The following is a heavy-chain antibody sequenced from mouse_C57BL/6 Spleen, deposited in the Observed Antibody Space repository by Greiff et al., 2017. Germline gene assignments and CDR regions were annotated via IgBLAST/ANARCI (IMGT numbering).Heavy chain of an antibody. CDR2: IDPSDSYT. CDR1: GYTFTSYW. D-gene: IGHD1-1*01. Sequence: QVQLQQPGAELVKPGASVKLSCKASGYTFTSYWMQWVKQRPGQGLEWIGEIDPSDSYTNYNQKFKGKATLTVDTSSSTAYMQLSSLTSEDSAVYYCARWGYGSFPSFAYWGQGTLVTVSA. CDR3: ARWGYGSFPSFAY. J-gene: IGHJ3*01. V-gene: IGHV1-50*01.